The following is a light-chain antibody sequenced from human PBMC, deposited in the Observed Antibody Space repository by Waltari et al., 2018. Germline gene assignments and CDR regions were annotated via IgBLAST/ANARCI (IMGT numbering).Light chain of an antibody. CDR2: GAS. Sequence: EIVLTQSPGTLSFSQGERATPTCRASQSVGRYLALYQHKPGQAPRLLIYGASTRATGIPDRLSGSGSGTDFSLIISSLEPEDFAVYYCQKYEALPATFGQGTKVEIK. J-gene: IGKJ1*01. CDR1: QSVGRY. CDR3: QKYEALPAT. V-gene: IGKV3-20*01.